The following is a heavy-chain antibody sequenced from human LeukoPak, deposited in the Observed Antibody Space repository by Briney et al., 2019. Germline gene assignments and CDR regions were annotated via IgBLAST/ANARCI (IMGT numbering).Heavy chain of an antibody. CDR3: AKDPRASGWYVQLDY. CDR2: IGGRGGST. V-gene: IGHV3-23*01. J-gene: IGHJ4*02. D-gene: IGHD6-19*01. CDR1: GFTFSRYG. Sequence: GGSLRLSCAASGFTFSRYGMSWVRQAAGKGLESVSVIGGRGGSTHYADSVKGRLTISRDKSKHTLYLQMNSLRAEYTGVYYCAKDPRASGWYVQLDYWGQGTLVTVSS.